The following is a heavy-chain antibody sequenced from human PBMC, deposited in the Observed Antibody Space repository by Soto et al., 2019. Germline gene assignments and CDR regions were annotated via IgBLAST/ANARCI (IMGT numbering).Heavy chain of an antibody. J-gene: IGHJ3*02. Sequence: GESLKISCKGSGYSFTSYWIGWVRQMPGKGLEWMGIIYPGDSDTRYSPSFQGQVTISADKSISTAYLQWSSLKASDTAMYYCARRRYCSSTSCYSGAFDIWGQGTVVTVSS. D-gene: IGHD2-2*01. V-gene: IGHV5-51*01. CDR1: GYSFTSYW. CDR2: IYPGDSDT. CDR3: ARRRYCSSTSCYSGAFDI.